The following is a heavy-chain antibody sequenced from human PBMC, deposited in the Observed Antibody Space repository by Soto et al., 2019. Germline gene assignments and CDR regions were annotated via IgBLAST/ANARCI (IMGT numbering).Heavy chain of an antibody. CDR3: ARDLFYDQPPEYAFDI. V-gene: IGHV1-3*01. Sequence: ASVKVSCKASGYTFTSYAMHWVRQAPGQRLEWMGWINAGNGNTKYSQKFQGRVTITRDTSASTAYMELSSLRSEDTAVYYCARDLFYDQPPEYAFDIWGQGTMVTVSS. CDR2: INAGNGNT. CDR1: GYTFTSYA. J-gene: IGHJ3*02. D-gene: IGHD2-2*01.